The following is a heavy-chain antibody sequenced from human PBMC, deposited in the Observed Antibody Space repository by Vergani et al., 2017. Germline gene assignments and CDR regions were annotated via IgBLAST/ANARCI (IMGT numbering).Heavy chain of an antibody. CDR1: GFTFSSYS. D-gene: IGHD3-10*01. V-gene: IGHV3-21*01. J-gene: IGHJ5*02. Sequence: EVQLVESGGGLVKPGGSLRLSCAASGFTFSSYSMNWVRQAPGKGLEWVSSISSSSSYIYYADSVKGRFTISRDNAKNSLYLQMNSLRAEETAVNYCASSTQYYYGSGSYYNVFGWFDPWGQGTLVTVSS. CDR2: ISSSSSYI. CDR3: ASSTQYYYGSGSYYNVFGWFDP.